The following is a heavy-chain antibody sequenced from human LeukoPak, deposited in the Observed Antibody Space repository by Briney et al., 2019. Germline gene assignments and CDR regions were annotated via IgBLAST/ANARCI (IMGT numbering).Heavy chain of an antibody. V-gene: IGHV3-30*04. CDR1: GFIFSDHA. D-gene: IGHD5-12*01. CDR2: IGSDGSKK. CDR3: ARQMTPTRLFDS. Sequence: GGSLRLSCVASGFIFSDHALHWVRQSPDKGLEWVALIGSDGSKKYYADSVQGRFTVSRENSKNTLFLQMNTLRADDTAVYCWARQMTPTRLFDSWGQGTLVTVSS. J-gene: IGHJ4*02.